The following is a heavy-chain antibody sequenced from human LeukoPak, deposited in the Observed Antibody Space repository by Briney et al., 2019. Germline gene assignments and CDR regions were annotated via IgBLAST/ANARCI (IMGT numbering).Heavy chain of an antibody. J-gene: IGHJ6*02. CDR1: GFTFSSDT. CDR3: ARDLWTSRDYYGMDV. D-gene: IGHD2/OR15-2a*01. V-gene: IGHV3-21*01. CDR2: MSSTSKYK. Sequence: GGSLRLTCAASGFTFSSDTTSWVRQAPGKGLEWVSSMSSTSKYKYYADSVKGRFTISRDNAKNSLYLQMNSLRADDTAVYYCARDLWTSRDYYGMDVWGQGTTVTVSS.